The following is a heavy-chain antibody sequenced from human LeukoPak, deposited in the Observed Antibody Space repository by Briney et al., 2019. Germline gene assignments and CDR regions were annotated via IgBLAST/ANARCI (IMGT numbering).Heavy chain of an antibody. CDR2: ISNEGNYK. J-gene: IGHJ4*02. V-gene: IGHV3-30*18. Sequence: GGSLRLSCEGSGFTFSRHGMHWVRQAPGKGLEWVAVISNEGNYKYYGDSVKGRFAISRDSFKNTTYLQMNYLRPEDTAVYFCAKGGHYLFDYWGQGALVTVSS. D-gene: IGHD3-10*01. CDR3: AKGGHYLFDY. CDR1: GFTFSRHG.